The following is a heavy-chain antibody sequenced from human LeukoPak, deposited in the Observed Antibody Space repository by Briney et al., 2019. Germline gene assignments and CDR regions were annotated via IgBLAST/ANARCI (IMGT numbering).Heavy chain of an antibody. D-gene: IGHD3-9*01. J-gene: IGHJ5*02. V-gene: IGHV4-34*01. CDR1: GGSFNDYF. CDR2: IYQSEST. CDR3: ARDIVSGYDGDENWFDP. Sequence: SETLSLTCAVYGGSFNDYFWTWIRQPPGKGLEWIGEIYQSESTNYNPSLKSRVTISVDTSKNQFSLNLTSLTAADTAVYYCARDIVSGYDGDENWFDPWGQGTLVTVSS.